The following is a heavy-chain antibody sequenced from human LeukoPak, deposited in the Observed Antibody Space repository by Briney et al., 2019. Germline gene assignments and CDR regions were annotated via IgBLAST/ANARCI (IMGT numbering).Heavy chain of an antibody. CDR2: INHSGST. D-gene: IGHD2-15*01. Sequence: SETLSLTCAVYGGSFSGYYWSWIRQPPGKGLEWIGEINHSGSTNYNPSLKSRVTISVDTSKNQFSLKLSSVTAADTAVYYCARGPKGGVVVVAPWSGFQHWGQGTLVTVSS. J-gene: IGHJ1*01. CDR3: ARGPKGGVVVVAPWSGFQH. CDR1: GGSFSGYY. V-gene: IGHV4-34*01.